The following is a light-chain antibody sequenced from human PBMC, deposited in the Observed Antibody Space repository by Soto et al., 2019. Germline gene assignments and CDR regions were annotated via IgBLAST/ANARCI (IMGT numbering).Light chain of an antibody. Sequence: EIVLAQSPGTLSLSPGERATLSCRASQSVSNGYLAWYQHKLGQAPRLLIYDASRRATGIPDRFGGSGSGTDFTLTISRLESEDFAVYYCQQYGTSPWSFGQGTKVEIK. J-gene: IGKJ1*01. CDR2: DAS. CDR3: QQYGTSPWS. V-gene: IGKV3-20*01. CDR1: QSVSNGY.